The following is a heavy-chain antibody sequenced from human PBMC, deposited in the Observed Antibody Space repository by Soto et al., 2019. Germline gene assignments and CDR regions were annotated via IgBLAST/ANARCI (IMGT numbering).Heavy chain of an antibody. CDR1: GGTFSSYA. D-gene: IGHD3-22*01. CDR3: ARKPYYYDTIGRDAFDI. V-gene: IGHV1-69*01. J-gene: IGHJ3*02. CDR2: INPIFGTA. Sequence: QVQLVQSGAEVQKPGSSVKVSCKASGGTFSSYAISWVRQAPGQGLEWMGGINPIFGTANYAEKFQGRVTITADESTSTAYMELSSLRSEDTAVYYCARKPYYYDTIGRDAFDIWGQGTMVTVSS.